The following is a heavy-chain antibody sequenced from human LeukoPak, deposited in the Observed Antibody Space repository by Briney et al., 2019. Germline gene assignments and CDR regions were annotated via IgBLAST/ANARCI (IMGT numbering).Heavy chain of an antibody. Sequence: GGTLRLSCAASGFTFSSYGMSWVRQAPGQGLEWVSAISGSGGSTYYADSVKGRFTISRDNSKNTLYLQMNSLRAEDTAVYYCAKDSELRYFDWLGYFDYWGQGTLVTVSS. CDR1: GFTFSSYG. CDR3: AKDSELRYFDWLGYFDY. J-gene: IGHJ4*02. V-gene: IGHV3-23*01. D-gene: IGHD3-9*01. CDR2: ISGSGGST.